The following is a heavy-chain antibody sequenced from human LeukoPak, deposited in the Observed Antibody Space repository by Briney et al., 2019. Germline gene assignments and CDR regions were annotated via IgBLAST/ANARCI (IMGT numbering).Heavy chain of an antibody. V-gene: IGHV1-2*02. Sequence: ASVKVSCKASGYTFTGYYMHWVRQAPGQVLEWMGWINPNSGGTNYAQKFQGRVAMTRDTSISTAYMELSRLRSDDTAVYYCAIDQHEYSSSSGLSYYYYMDVWGKGTTVTVSS. CDR2: INPNSGGT. J-gene: IGHJ6*03. CDR3: AIDQHEYSSSSGLSYYYYMDV. D-gene: IGHD6-6*01. CDR1: GYTFTGYY.